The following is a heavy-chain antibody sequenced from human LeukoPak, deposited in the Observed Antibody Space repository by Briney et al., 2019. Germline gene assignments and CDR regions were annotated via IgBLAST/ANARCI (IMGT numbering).Heavy chain of an antibody. CDR2: ICTSGST. CDR1: GGSISSYY. CDR3: ARDKRIVVVPAARGGNWFDP. Sequence: SETLSLTCTVSGGSISSYYWSWIRQPAGKGLEWIGRICTSGSTNYNPSLKSRVTISVDKSKNQFSLKLSSVTAADTAVYYCARDKRIVVVPAARGGNWFDPWGQGTLVTVSS. J-gene: IGHJ5*02. V-gene: IGHV4-4*07. D-gene: IGHD2-2*01.